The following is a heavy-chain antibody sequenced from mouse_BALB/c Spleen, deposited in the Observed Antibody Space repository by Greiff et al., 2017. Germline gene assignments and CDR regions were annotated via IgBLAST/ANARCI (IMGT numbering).Heavy chain of an antibody. J-gene: IGHJ4*01. D-gene: IGHD2-1*01. V-gene: IGHV3-6*02. Sequence: EVKLMESGPGLVKPSQSLSLTCSVTGYSITSGYYWNWIRQFPVNQREWMGYISYDGSNNYNPSLKNRISITRDTSTNQFFLKLNSVTTEDTATYYCARDGYGNYNYYAMDDWGQGTSVTVSS. CDR1: GYSITSGYY. CDR2: ISYDGSN. CDR3: ARDGYGNYNYYAMDD.